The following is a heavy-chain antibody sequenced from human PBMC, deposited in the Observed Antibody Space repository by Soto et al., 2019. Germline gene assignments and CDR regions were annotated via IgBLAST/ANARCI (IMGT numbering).Heavy chain of an antibody. Sequence: PGESLKISCEASGHSFTNFWIGWVRQMPGKGLEWMGIIYPGDSDTRYSPSFQGQVTISADKSISTAYLQWSSLTASDSAMYFCARGEGGYDILTGYYKAHHFDQWGQGALVTVSS. J-gene: IGHJ4*02. CDR1: GHSFTNFW. D-gene: IGHD3-9*01. V-gene: IGHV5-51*01. CDR3: ARGEGGYDILTGYYKAHHFDQ. CDR2: IYPGDSDT.